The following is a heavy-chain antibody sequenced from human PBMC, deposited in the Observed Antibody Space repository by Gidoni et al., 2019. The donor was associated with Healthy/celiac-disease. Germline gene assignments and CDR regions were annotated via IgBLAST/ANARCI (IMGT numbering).Heavy chain of an antibody. V-gene: IGHV4-59*01. Sequence: QVQLQESGPGLVKPSETLFPTCPVSGASISSYYWSWIRQPPGKGLEWIGNIYYSGSTNYNPSLKSRVTISVDTSKNQFSLKLSSVTAADTAVYYCARGGRWLPSDGTLDYWGQGTLVTVSS. D-gene: IGHD3-16*01. J-gene: IGHJ4*02. CDR2: IYYSGST. CDR1: GASISSYY. CDR3: ARGGRWLPSDGTLDY.